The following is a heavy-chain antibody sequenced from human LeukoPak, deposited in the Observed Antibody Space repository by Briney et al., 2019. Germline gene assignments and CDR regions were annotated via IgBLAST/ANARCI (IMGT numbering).Heavy chain of an antibody. V-gene: IGHV4-59*08. D-gene: IGHD3-22*01. Sequence: SETLSLTCTVSGGSISSYYWSWIRQPPGKGLEWIGYIYYSGSTNYNPSLKSRVTISVDTSKNQFSLKLSSVTAADTAVYYCARQAEYYYDSSGYLPGAFDYWGQGTLVTVSS. CDR3: ARQAEYYYDSSGYLPGAFDY. J-gene: IGHJ4*02. CDR2: IYYSGST. CDR1: GGSISSYY.